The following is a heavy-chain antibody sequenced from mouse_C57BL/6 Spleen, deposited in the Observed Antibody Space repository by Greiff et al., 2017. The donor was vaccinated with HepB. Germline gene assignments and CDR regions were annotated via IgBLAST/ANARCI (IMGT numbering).Heavy chain of an antibody. CDR2: ISSGSSTI. CDR3: ARKLYDYGFYYAMDY. CDR1: GFTFSDYG. D-gene: IGHD2-4*01. J-gene: IGHJ4*01. Sequence: EVKLVESGGGLVKPGGSLKLSCAASGFTFSDYGMHWVRQAPEKGLEWVAYISSGSSTIYYADTVKGRFTISRDNAKNTLFLQMTSLRSEDTAMYYCARKLYDYGFYYAMDYWGQGTSVTVSS. V-gene: IGHV5-17*01.